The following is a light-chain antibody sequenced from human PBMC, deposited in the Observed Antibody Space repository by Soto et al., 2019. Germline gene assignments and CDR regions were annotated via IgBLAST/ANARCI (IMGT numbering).Light chain of an antibody. CDR1: SSDVGGYNY. J-gene: IGLJ1*01. Sequence: QSALTQPASASGSPGQSVTISCTGTSSDVGGYNYVSWYQQHPGKAPKLMIYEVSNRPSGVSNPFSGSNSGNTASLTISGVQDEDDDDDYYCSSSGRSNHYVFGTGTKVTVL. CDR2: EVS. CDR3: CSSSGRSNHYV. V-gene: IGLV2-14*01.